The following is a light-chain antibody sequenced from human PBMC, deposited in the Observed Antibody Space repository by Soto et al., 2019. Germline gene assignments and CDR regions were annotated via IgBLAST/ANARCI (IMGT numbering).Light chain of an antibody. J-gene: IGKJ1*01. CDR1: QRVSSNY. CDR3: QQYGSSPWT. CDR2: GAS. V-gene: IGKV3-20*01. Sequence: EIVLTQSPGTLSLSPGERPPLSCRASQRVSSNYLAWYQQKPGQAPRPLIYGASSRATGIPDRFSGSGAGTDFTLTISRLESEDFAVYYCQQYGSSPWTFGQGTKVEIK.